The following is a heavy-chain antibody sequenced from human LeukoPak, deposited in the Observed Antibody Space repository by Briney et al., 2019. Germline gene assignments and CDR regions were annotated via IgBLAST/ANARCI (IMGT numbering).Heavy chain of an antibody. D-gene: IGHD2-21*02. CDR1: GFSFSSYS. CDR3: AREDIVVVTAMAYYYGMDV. V-gene: IGHV3-21*01. J-gene: IGHJ6*02. CDR2: ISSSSSYI. Sequence: GGSLRLSCAASGFSFSSYSMNWVRQAPGKGLEWVSSISSSSSYICYADSVKGRFTISRDNAKNSLYLQMNSLRAEDTAVYYCAREDIVVVTAMAYYYGMDVWGQGTTVTVSS.